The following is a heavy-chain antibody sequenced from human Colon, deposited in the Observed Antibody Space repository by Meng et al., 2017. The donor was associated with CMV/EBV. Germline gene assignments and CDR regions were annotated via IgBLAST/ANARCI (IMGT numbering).Heavy chain of an antibody. CDR1: GCTFSRYN. V-gene: IGHV7-4-1*02. CDR2: VNPKTGYP. D-gene: IGHD6-13*01. J-gene: IGHJ4*02. CDR3: ATGSVAADGKGY. Sequence: SCKASGCTFSRYNLHWVRQAPARWREWMGYVNPKTGYPTYVQGFTGWFVFSLDASVSTAYLQISSLKAEDTAVYYCATGSVAADGKGYWGQGTLVTVSS.